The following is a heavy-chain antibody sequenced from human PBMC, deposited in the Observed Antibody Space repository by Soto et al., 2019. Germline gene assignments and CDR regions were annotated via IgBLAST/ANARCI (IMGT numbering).Heavy chain of an antibody. CDR3: AKDQGSSWYEIDY. CDR1: GFTFSNYA. Sequence: EVQLLESGGGLVQPGGSLRLSCAASGFTFSNYAVTWVRQAPGKGLEWVSTISGSGGSTYYADSVKGRFTICRDNSKNTVYLQMNSLRAEDTAVYYCAKDQGSSWYEIDYWGQGTLVTVSS. CDR2: ISGSGGST. V-gene: IGHV3-23*01. J-gene: IGHJ4*02. D-gene: IGHD6-13*01.